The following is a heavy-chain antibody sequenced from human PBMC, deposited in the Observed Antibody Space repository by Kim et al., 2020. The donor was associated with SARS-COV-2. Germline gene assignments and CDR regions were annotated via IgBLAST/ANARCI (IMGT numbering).Heavy chain of an antibody. CDR1: GFSLYSYA. Sequence: GGSLRLSCAASGFSLYSYAMTWVRQAPGRGLEWVSGISASGSSTYYAASVRGRFTISRDNSENTLYLQMNSLRAEDTALYYCAKFPLDTRAVAGPIDYWGQGTLVTVSS. J-gene: IGHJ4*02. V-gene: IGHV3-23*01. CDR3: AKFPLDTRAVAGPIDY. CDR2: ISASGSST. D-gene: IGHD6-19*01.